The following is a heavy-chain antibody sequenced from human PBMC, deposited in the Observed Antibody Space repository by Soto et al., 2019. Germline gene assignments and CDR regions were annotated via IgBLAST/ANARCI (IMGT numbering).Heavy chain of an antibody. J-gene: IGHJ4*02. D-gene: IGHD6-19*01. CDR3: ARTAEPGIAVAGRAGDY. V-gene: IGHV3-21*01. Sequence: GGSLRLSCAASGFTFSSYSMNWVRQAPGKGLEWVSSISSSSSYIYYADSVKGRFTISRDNAKNSLYLQMNSLRAEDTAVYYCARTAEPGIAVAGRAGDYWGQGPLVTVSS. CDR1: GFTFSSYS. CDR2: ISSSSSYI.